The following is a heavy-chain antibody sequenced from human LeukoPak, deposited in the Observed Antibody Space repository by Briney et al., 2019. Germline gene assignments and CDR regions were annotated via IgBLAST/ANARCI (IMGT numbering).Heavy chain of an antibody. D-gene: IGHD1-26*01. CDR3: ARDQSGSYYGVYYYYMDV. Sequence: SETLSLTCTVSGGSISSYYWSWIRQPAGKGLEWIGRIYTSGSTNYNPSLKSRVTMSVDTSKNQFSLKLSSVTAADTAVYYCARDQSGSYYGVYYYYMDVWGKGTTVTVSS. V-gene: IGHV4-4*07. CDR1: GGSISSYY. CDR2: IYTSGST. J-gene: IGHJ6*03.